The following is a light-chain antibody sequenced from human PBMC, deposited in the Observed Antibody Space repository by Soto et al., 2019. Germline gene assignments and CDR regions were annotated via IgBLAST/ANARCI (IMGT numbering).Light chain of an antibody. V-gene: IGKV3-20*01. CDR2: GAS. CDR3: QQYGSSSWT. CDR1: QSVSSTY. J-gene: IGKJ1*01. Sequence: IVLTLKKGTLAFSPGEGATVCCRASQSVSSTYLAWYQQKPGQAPRLLIYGASSRATGIPDRFSGSGSGTDFTLTISRLEPEDFALYYCQQYGSSSWTFGHGTNVDI.